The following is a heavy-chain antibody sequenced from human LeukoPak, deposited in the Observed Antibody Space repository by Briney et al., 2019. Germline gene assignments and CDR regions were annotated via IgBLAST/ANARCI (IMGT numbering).Heavy chain of an antibody. J-gene: IGHJ4*02. CDR3: AISNPGSRYCSGGSCYRHFDY. Sequence: SVKVSCKASGYTFTSYGINWVRQAPGQGLEWMGGIIPIFGTANYAQKFQGRVTITADKSTSTAYMELSSLRSEDTAVYYCAISNPGSRYCSGGSCYRHFDYWGQGTLVTVSS. CDR2: IIPIFGTA. V-gene: IGHV1-69*06. D-gene: IGHD2-15*01. CDR1: GYTFTSYG.